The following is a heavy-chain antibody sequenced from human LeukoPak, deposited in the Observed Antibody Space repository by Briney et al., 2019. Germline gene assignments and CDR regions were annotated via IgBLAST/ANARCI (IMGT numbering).Heavy chain of an antibody. CDR1: GFTSSSYD. CDR2: IGTAGNT. Sequence: PGGSLRLSCAASGFTSSSYDMHWVRQVPGKGLEWVSAIGTAGNTYYPGSVKGRFTISRENAKNSLHLQMNSLRAGDTAVYYCARAGGSSGWYSFGYWGQGTLVSVSS. J-gene: IGHJ4*02. CDR3: ARAGGSSGWYSFGY. D-gene: IGHD6-13*01. V-gene: IGHV3-13*04.